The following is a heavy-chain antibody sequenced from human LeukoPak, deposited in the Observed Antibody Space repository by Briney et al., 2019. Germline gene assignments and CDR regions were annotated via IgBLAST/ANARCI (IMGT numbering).Heavy chain of an antibody. CDR1: GYAFTSYG. J-gene: IGHJ4*02. CDR3: ARARYYDFWSGNDY. CDR2: ISPNSGGT. D-gene: IGHD3-3*01. V-gene: IGHV1-2*02. Sequence: ASVKVSCKASGYAFTSYGISWVRQAPGQGLEWMGWISPNSGGTNYAQKFQGRVTMTRDTSISTAYMELSRLRSDDTAVYYCARARYYDFWSGNDYWGQGTLVTVSS.